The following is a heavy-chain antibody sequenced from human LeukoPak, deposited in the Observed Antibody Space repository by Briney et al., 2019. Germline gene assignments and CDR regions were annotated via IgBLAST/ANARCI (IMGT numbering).Heavy chain of an antibody. D-gene: IGHD1-26*01. CDR3: ATDKSGSYAAFDI. J-gene: IGHJ3*02. CDR2: ISGSGGST. CDR1: GFAFSSYG. V-gene: IGHV3-23*01. Sequence: GGSLRLSCAASGFAFSSYGMSWVRQAPGKGLEWVSAISGSGGSTYYADSVKGRFTISRDNSKNTLYLQMNSLRAEDTAVYYCATDKSGSYAAFDIWGQGTMVTVSS.